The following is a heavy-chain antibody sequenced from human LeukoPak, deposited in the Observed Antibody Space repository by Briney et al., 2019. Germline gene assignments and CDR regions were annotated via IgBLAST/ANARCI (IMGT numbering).Heavy chain of an antibody. D-gene: IGHD1-1*01. J-gene: IGHJ6*03. CDR3: ASGTTTDYFYMDV. Sequence: PSETLSLTCSVSGDSITGYYWGWIRQPPGKGLEWIGNIYYTGNTYYNSSLKSRVTISLDTSKNQFSLKLSSVTAADTAVYYCASGTTTDYFYMDVWGKGTTVTVSS. CDR2: IYYTGNT. CDR1: GDSITGYY. V-gene: IGHV4-39*07.